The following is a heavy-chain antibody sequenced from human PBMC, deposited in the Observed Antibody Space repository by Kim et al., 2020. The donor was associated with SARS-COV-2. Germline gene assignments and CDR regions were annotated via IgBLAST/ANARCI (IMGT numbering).Heavy chain of an antibody. CDR1: GGSVSSGSYY. Sequence: SETLSLTCTVSGGSVSSGSYYWSWIRQPPGKGLEWIGYIYYSGSTNYNPSLKSRVTISVDTSKNQFSLKLSSVTAADTAVYYCARVPFGLTAYYDSSGYYYVDYWGQGTLVTVSS. D-gene: IGHD3-22*01. V-gene: IGHV4-61*01. CDR2: IYYSGST. J-gene: IGHJ4*02. CDR3: ARVPFGLTAYYDSSGYYYVDY.